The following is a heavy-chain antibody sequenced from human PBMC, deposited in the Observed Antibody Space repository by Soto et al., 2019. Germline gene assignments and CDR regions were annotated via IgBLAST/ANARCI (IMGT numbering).Heavy chain of an antibody. CDR3: AQMGVDSGIWSSGGLDY. CDR1: GFTFSSYA. D-gene: IGHD5-12*01. CDR2: ISVSGGST. V-gene: IGHV3-23*01. J-gene: IGHJ4*02. Sequence: EVQLLESGGGLIQPGGSLRLSCAASGFTFSSYAMSWVRQAPGKGLEWVSGISVSGGSTYYSDSVKCRFTISRDNSMNKVYLQMTSLRAEDPSVDFCAQMGVDSGIWSSGGLDYWGQGSLVSVSS.